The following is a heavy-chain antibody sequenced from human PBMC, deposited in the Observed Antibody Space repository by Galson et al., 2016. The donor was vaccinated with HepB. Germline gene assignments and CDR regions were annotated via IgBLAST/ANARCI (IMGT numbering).Heavy chain of an antibody. J-gene: IGHJ5*02. Sequence: SETLSLTCAVSGGSISSSNWWNWFRQPPGKGLEWSGEIYHSGTTNYNTSLKSRVTISVDKSKNQFSLNLRSVTAADTAVYYCARDDVETLDFRGLANWFDPWGQGTLVTVSS. V-gene: IGHV4-4*02. D-gene: IGHD3/OR15-3a*01. CDR2: IYHSGTT. CDR1: GGSISSSNW. CDR3: ARDDVETLDFRGLANWFDP.